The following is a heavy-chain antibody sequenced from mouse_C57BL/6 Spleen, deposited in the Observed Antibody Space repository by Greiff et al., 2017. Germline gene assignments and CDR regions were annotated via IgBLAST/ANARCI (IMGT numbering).Heavy chain of an antibody. V-gene: IGHV3-6*01. CDR3: AKEVYDGYPYFDV. CDR2: ISYDGSN. CDR1: GYSITSGYY. D-gene: IGHD2-3*01. Sequence: ESGPGLVKPSQSLSLTCSVTGYSITSGYYWNWIRQFPGNKLEWMGYISYDGSNNYNPSLKNRISITRDTSKNQFFLKLNSVTTEDTATYYCAKEVYDGYPYFDVWGTGTTVTVSS. J-gene: IGHJ1*03.